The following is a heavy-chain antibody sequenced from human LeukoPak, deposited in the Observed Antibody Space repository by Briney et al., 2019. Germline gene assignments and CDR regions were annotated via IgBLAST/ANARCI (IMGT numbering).Heavy chain of an antibody. CDR2: INHSGST. Sequence: PSETLSLTCAVYGVSFSGYYWSWIRQPPGKGLEWIGEINHSGSTNYNPSLKSRVTISVDTSKNQFSLKLSSVTAADTAVYYCARPGSGPYSCSWYIYWGQGTLVTVSS. J-gene: IGHJ4*02. CDR3: ARPGSGPYSCSWYIY. D-gene: IGHD6-13*01. V-gene: IGHV4-34*01. CDR1: GVSFSGYY.